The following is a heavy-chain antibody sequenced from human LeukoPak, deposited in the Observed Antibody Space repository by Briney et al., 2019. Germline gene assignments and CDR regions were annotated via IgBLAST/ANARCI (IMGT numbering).Heavy chain of an antibody. J-gene: IGHJ5*02. D-gene: IGHD3-10*01. Sequence: PSETLSLNCNVSGGSIYTIYWSWIRQPPGKGLEWIGYSHYSGSTNYNPSLKTLVTISVDRSKNQFSLKLRSLTAADTAVYYCARGGYGSGSWESWGQGTLVTVSS. CDR3: ARGGYGSGSWES. CDR1: GGSIYTIY. CDR2: SHYSGST. V-gene: IGHV4-59*01.